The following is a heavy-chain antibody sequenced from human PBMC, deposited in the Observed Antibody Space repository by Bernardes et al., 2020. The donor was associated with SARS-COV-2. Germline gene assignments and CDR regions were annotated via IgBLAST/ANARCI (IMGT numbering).Heavy chain of an antibody. CDR2: IIAYNNNT. Sequence: ASVKVSCKASGYTFTNYGFSWVRQAPGQGLEWMAWIIAYNNNTNYAQKFQGRVTMTTDTSTNTVYMDLRNLRSDDTAVYYCARVEWERRGVSYYYHGLDVWGQGTTVTVSS. V-gene: IGHV1-18*04. J-gene: IGHJ6*02. CDR1: GYTFTNYG. CDR3: ARVEWERRGVSYYYHGLDV. D-gene: IGHD1-26*01.